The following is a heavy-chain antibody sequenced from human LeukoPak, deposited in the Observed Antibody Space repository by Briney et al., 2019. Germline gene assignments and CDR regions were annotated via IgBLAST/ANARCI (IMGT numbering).Heavy chain of an antibody. J-gene: IGHJ3*02. Sequence: GGSLRLSCAASGFTFSSYGTHWVRQTPGKGLEWVAFIRYDGTKKYYADSVKGRFTVSRDNSKNTLYLQMNSLRAEDTAVYYCARDSTYYYGSGSPDAFDIWGQGTMVTVSS. V-gene: IGHV3-30*02. D-gene: IGHD3-10*01. CDR2: IRYDGTKK. CDR1: GFTFSSYG. CDR3: ARDSTYYYGSGSPDAFDI.